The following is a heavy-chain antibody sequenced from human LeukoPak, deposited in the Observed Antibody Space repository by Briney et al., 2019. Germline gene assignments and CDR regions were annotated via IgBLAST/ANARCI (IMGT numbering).Heavy chain of an antibody. V-gene: IGHV3-21*04. D-gene: IGHD3-22*01. CDR2: ISSSSSYI. CDR3: AARRVYYYDSGGYQKDWYFDL. CDR1: GFTFSSYS. J-gene: IGHJ2*01. Sequence: PGGSLRLSCAASGFTFSSYSMNWVRQAPGKGLERVSSISSSSSYIYYADSVKGRFTISRDNSKNTLYLQMNSLRAEDTAVYYCAARRVYYYDSGGYQKDWYFDLWGRGTQVTVSS.